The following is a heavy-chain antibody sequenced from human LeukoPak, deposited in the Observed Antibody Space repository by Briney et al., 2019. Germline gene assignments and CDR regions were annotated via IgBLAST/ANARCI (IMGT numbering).Heavy chain of an antibody. CDR1: GFTFSSYW. D-gene: IGHD1-26*01. CDR3: ARDLAIVEATTFDY. V-gene: IGHV3-74*01. J-gene: IGHJ4*02. Sequence: GGSLRLSCAASGFTFSSYWMHWVRQAPGKGLVRVSRINSDGSSTSYADSVKGRFTISRDNAKNTLYLQMNSLRAEDTAVYYCARDLAIVEATTFDYWGQGTLVTVSS. CDR2: INSDGSST.